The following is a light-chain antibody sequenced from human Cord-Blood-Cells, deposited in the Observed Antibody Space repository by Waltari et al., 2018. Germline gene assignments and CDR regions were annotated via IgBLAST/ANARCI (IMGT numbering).Light chain of an antibody. V-gene: IGLV2-8*01. CDR3: SSYAGSNKLV. Sequence: QSALTQPPSASGSPGQSVTISCTGTSSDVGGYNYVSWYQQHPGKAPKLMIYEVSKRPSGFPDRCSGSKSGNTASLTVSGLQAEDEADYYCSSYAGSNKLVFGGGTKLTVL. CDR1: SSDVGGYNY. J-gene: IGLJ3*02. CDR2: EVS.